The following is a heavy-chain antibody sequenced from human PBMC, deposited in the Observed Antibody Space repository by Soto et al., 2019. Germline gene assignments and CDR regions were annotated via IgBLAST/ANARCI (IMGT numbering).Heavy chain of an antibody. Sequence: QVRLVQSGAEVKKPGFSVKVSCKYSGGTFKTESINWLRQAPGQGLEWMGNILPVFDSTDYAPKFQGRVTITADQATTTAYMELSSLTSQDTDLYFCARGHEYGGNSAAFDIWGQGTMVTVSS. CDR2: ILPVFDST. V-gene: IGHV1-69*13. CDR3: ARGHEYGGNSAAFDI. D-gene: IGHD4-17*01. J-gene: IGHJ3*02. CDR1: GGTFKTES.